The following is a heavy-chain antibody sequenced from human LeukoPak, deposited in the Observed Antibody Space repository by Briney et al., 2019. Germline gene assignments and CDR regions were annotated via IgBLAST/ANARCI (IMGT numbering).Heavy chain of an antibody. CDR2: IYYSGST. V-gene: IGHV4-59*01. Sequence: SETLSLTCTVSGGSISSYYWSWIRQPPGKGLEWIGYIYYSGSTNYNPSLKSRVTISVDTSKNQFSLKLSSVTAADTAVCYCARSRGYSGYAYDAFDLWGQGTMVTVSS. D-gene: IGHD5-12*01. CDR1: GGSISSYY. CDR3: ARSRGYSGYAYDAFDL. J-gene: IGHJ3*01.